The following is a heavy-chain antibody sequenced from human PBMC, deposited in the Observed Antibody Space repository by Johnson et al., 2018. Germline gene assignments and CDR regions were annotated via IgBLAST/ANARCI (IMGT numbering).Heavy chain of an antibody. CDR3: ARDPGGGATGAFDI. CDR2: LSSSSSYI. D-gene: IGHD5-12*01. V-gene: IGHV3-21*01. Sequence: VQLVESGGGLVKPGGSLRLSCAASGFTFSSYSMNWVRQAPGKGLEWVSSLSSSSSYIYYADSVKGRFTISRDNAKNSWYRQMNILRAEDTDVYYCARDPGGGATGAFDIWGQGTMVTVSS. CDR1: GFTFSSYS. J-gene: IGHJ3*02.